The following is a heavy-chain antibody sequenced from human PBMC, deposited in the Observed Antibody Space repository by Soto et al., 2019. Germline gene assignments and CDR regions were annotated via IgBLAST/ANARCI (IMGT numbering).Heavy chain of an antibody. CDR2: IYPGDSDT. CDR1: GYSFTSYW. V-gene: IGHV5-51*01. J-gene: IGHJ6*02. D-gene: IGHD6-19*01. CDR3: ASQAVAGTHYYYGMDV. Sequence: GESLKISCKGSGYSFTSYWIGWVRQMPGKGLEWMGIIYPGDSDTRYSPSFQGQVTISADKSISTAYLQWSSLKASDTAMYYCASQAVAGTHYYYGMDVWGQGTKVTVSS.